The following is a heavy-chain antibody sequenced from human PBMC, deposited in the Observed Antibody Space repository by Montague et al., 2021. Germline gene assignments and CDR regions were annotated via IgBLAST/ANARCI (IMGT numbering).Heavy chain of an antibody. Sequence: SLRLSCAASGFPFSSYAMRWVRQTPGKGLEWVAVLSYSGDTTYYADSVKGRFTISRDNFNNTLYVQMNSLRPEDTAVYYCARDQGGDSSGTGFDYWGQGTLVTVSS. CDR1: GFPFSSYA. CDR3: ARDQGGDSSGTGFDY. J-gene: IGHJ4*02. V-gene: IGHV3-30-3*01. CDR2: LSYSGDTT. D-gene: IGHD3-22*01.